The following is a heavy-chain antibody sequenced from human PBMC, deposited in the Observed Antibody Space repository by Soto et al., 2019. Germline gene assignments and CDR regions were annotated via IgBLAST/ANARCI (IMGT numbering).Heavy chain of an antibody. V-gene: IGHV4-39*01. CDR2: IYYSGST. D-gene: IGHD2-21*01. CDR1: GGSISSSSYY. J-gene: IGHJ6*03. CDR3: ARGDGQPAFGSYYYMDV. Sequence: SETLSLTCTVSGGSISSSSYYWGWIRQPPGKGLEWIGSIYYSGSTYYNPSLKSRVTISVDTSKNQFSLKLSSVTAADTAVYYCARGDGQPAFGSYYYMDVWSKGTTVTVSS.